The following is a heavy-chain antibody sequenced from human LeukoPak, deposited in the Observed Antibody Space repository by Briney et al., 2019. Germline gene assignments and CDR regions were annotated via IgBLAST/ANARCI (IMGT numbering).Heavy chain of an antibody. V-gene: IGHV3-48*03. CDR3: VRDGTANSGNYGHWFDP. J-gene: IGHJ5*02. Sequence: GGSRRIYCAASGFSFSNYEMNWVRQSPGKGLEWVSYISSSGSARCYSDSVKCRFTTSRDNAKDSLYLQMNSLRAQDTSVYYCVRDGTANSGNYGHWFDPWGQGTLVTVSS. CDR1: GFSFSNYE. CDR2: ISSSGSAR. D-gene: IGHD1-26*01.